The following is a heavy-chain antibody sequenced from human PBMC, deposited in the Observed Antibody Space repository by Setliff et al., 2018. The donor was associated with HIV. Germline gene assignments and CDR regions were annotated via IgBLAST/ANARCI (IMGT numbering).Heavy chain of an antibody. V-gene: IGHV4-31*03. CDR3: ASIWFGESKPLDS. J-gene: IGHJ4*02. CDR1: GASINSGSYY. Sequence: SETLSLTCSVSGASINSGSYYWTWIRQHPGKGLEWIGYIYYSGSTYYNPSLKSRLAMSLDTSSNQFSLKLTSVTAADTAVYYCASIWFGESKPLDSWGQGMLVTVSS. CDR2: IYYSGST. D-gene: IGHD3-10*01.